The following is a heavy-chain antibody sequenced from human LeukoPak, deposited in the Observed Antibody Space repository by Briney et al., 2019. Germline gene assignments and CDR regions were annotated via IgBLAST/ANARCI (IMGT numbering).Heavy chain of an antibody. CDR3: ARSSGTHLRSDAFDI. J-gene: IGHJ3*02. Sequence: GGSLRLSCAASGFTFSTYSMNWVRQAPGKGLEWISYISDSSSFKYYADSVKGRFIISRDNAKNSLYLQMDSLRAEDTAVFYCARSSGTHLRSDAFDIWGQGTTVTVS. CDR2: ISDSSSFK. D-gene: IGHD1-26*01. V-gene: IGHV3-48*01. CDR1: GFTFSTYS.